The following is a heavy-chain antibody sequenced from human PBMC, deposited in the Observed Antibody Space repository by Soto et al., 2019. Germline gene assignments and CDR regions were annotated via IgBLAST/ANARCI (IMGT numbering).Heavy chain of an antibody. D-gene: IGHD3-22*01. CDR3: ARVDSSGYYGFDI. CDR2: IYYSGNT. Sequence: SETLSLTCTVSGGSISSGGYYWSWLRQHPGKGLEWIGYIYYSGNTYYNPSLKSLFTISVDTSKNQFSLKLSSVTAADTAVSYCARVDSSGYYGFDIWGQGTMVTVSS. J-gene: IGHJ3*02. CDR1: GGSISSGGYY. V-gene: IGHV4-31*01.